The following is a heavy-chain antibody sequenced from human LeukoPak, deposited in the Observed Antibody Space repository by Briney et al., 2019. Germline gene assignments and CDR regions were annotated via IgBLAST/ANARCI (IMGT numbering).Heavy chain of an antibody. CDR2: IYYSGST. CDR3: ARVSYYGSGSFSYYYSMDV. D-gene: IGHD3-10*01. V-gene: IGHV4-39*07. Sequence: SETLSLTCTVSGGSISSSSYYWGWILQPPGKGLEWIGSIYYSGSTYYNPSLKSRVTISVDTSKNQFSLKLSSVTAADTAVYYCARVSYYGSGSFSYYYSMDVWGKGTTVTVSS. J-gene: IGHJ6*03. CDR1: GGSISSSSYY.